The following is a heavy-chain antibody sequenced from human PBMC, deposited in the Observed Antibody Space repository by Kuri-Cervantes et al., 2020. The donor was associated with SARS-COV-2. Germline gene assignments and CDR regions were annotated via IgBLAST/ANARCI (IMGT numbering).Heavy chain of an antibody. V-gene: IGHV1-2*02. Sequence: VSVKVSCKASGYTFTGYYMHWVRQAPGQGLEWMGWINPNSGGTNYAQKFQGRVTITRDTSASTAYMELSSLRSEDTAVYYCARDTIFGVVTSFDPWGQGTLVTVSS. CDR2: INPNSGGT. CDR3: ARDTIFGVVTSFDP. J-gene: IGHJ5*02. CDR1: GYTFTGYY. D-gene: IGHD3-3*01.